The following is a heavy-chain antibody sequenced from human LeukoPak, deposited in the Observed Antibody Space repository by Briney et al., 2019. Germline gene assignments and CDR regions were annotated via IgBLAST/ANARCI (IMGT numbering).Heavy chain of an antibody. CDR1: GGSISSYF. V-gene: IGHV4-59*08. J-gene: IGHJ3*02. Sequence: SETLSLTCAGSGGSISSYFWSWIRQHPGKGLEGIGYIYYSGTTNYNPSLKSRVTISVDTSKNQFSLKLSSVTAADTAVYFCARGYCGGGSCYADAFDIWGQGTMVTVSS. CDR3: ARGYCGGGSCYADAFDI. D-gene: IGHD2-15*01. CDR2: IYYSGTT.